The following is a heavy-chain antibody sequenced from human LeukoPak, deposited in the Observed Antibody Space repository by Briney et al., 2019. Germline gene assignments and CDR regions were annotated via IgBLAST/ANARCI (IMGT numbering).Heavy chain of an antibody. CDR1: GGSFSGYY. J-gene: IGHJ4*02. Sequence: SETLSLTCAVYGGSFSGYYWSWIRQPRGKGLEWIGEINHSGNTNYNPSLKSRVTISVDTSKNQFSLKLSSVTAADTAVYYCARAPRWVTTIDYWGQGTLVTVSS. D-gene: IGHD4-17*01. CDR3: ARAPRWVTTIDY. V-gene: IGHV4-34*01. CDR2: INHSGNT.